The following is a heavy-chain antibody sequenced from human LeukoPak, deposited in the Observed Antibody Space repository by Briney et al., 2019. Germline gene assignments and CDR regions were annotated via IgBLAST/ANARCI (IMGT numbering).Heavy chain of an antibody. J-gene: IGHJ3*02. D-gene: IGHD2-2*01. CDR2: ISGSGGST. V-gene: IGHV3-23*01. Sequence: GASLRLSCAASGFTFSSYAMSWVRQAPGKGLEWVSAISGSGGSTYYADSVKGRFTISRDNSKNTLYLQMNSLRAEDTAVYYCAKGLVVLVPAADAFDIWGQGTMVTVSS. CDR3: AKGLVVLVPAADAFDI. CDR1: GFTFSSYA.